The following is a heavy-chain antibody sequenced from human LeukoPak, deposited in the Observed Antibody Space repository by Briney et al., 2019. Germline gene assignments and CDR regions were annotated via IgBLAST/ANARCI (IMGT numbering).Heavy chain of an antibody. CDR2: IRNSGSA. J-gene: IGHJ4*02. CDR3: SRESGAFCPFGY. CDR1: GGSISPYQ. V-gene: IGHV4-4*07. Sequence: SETLSLTCTVSGGSISPYQWSWIRQSAGKRLEWIGLIRNSGSADYNPSLKSRVTLSIDTSKSQISLRLTSVTAADTAIYYCSRESGAFCPFGYWGQGTLVIVPS. D-gene: IGHD1-26*01.